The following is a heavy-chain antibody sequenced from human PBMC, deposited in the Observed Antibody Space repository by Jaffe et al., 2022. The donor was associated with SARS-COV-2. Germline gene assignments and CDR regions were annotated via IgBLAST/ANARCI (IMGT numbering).Heavy chain of an antibody. Sequence: QVQLVESGGGVVQPGRSLRLSCAASGFTFSSYGMHWVRQAPGKGLEWVAVISYDGSNKYYADSVKGRFTISRDNSKNTLYLQMNSLRAEDTAVYYCAKGVPLSGWLLELGWFDPWGQGTLVTVSS. CDR3: AKGVPLSGWLLELGWFDP. CDR2: ISYDGSNK. J-gene: IGHJ5*02. D-gene: IGHD6-19*01. CDR1: GFTFSSYG. V-gene: IGHV3-30*18.